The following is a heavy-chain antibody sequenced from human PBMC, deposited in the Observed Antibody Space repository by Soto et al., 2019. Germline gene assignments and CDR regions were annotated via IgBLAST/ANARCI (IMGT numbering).Heavy chain of an antibody. D-gene: IGHD6-19*01. CDR3: AREGIAVAGYYFDY. CDR2: ISGSSSYI. Sequence: EVQLVESGGGLVKPGGSLRLSCAASGFTFSSYSMNWVRQAPGKGLEWVSSISGSSSYIYYADSVKGRFTISRDNAKNSLYLQMNSLRAEDTAVYYCAREGIAVAGYYFDYWGQGTLVTVSS. J-gene: IGHJ4*02. V-gene: IGHV3-21*01. CDR1: GFTFSSYS.